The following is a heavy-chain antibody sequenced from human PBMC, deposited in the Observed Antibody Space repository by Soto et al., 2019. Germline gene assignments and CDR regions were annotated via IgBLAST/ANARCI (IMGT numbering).Heavy chain of an antibody. V-gene: IGHV4-34*01. CDR1: GGSFSGYY. CDR2: INHSGST. Sequence: SETLSLTCAVYGGSFSGYYWSWIRQPPGKGLEWIGEINHSGSTNYNPSLKSRVTISVDTSKNQFSLKLSSVTAADTAVYYCARYCSSTSTPACYYYGMDVWGQGTTVTVSS. J-gene: IGHJ6*02. D-gene: IGHD2-2*01. CDR3: ARYCSSTSTPACYYYGMDV.